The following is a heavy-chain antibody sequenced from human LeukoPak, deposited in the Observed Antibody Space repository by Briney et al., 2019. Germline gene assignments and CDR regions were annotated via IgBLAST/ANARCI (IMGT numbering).Heavy chain of an antibody. CDR3: ARDPKPYTGSAEYFRH. CDR2: ISYDGSSK. CDR1: GFTFSSYA. D-gene: IGHD1-26*01. J-gene: IGHJ1*01. V-gene: IGHV3-30*04. Sequence: GGSLRLSCAASGFTFSSYAMHWVRQAPGKGLEWVAVISYDGSSKYSTDSVEGRFTISRDNSKNTLFLQMNSLQTEDTAVYYCARDPKPYTGSAEYFRHWDQGTLVTVSS.